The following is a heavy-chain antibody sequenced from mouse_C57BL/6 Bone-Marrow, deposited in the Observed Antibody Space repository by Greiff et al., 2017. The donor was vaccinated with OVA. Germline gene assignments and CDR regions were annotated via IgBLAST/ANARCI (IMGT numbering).Heavy chain of an antibody. V-gene: IGHV1-59*01. J-gene: IGHJ2*02. CDR3: AHYGSRLYLHY. Sequence: VQLQQPGAELVRPGTSVKLSCKASGYTFTNYWMHWVKQRPGQGLEWIGVIAPSASYINYNQKFKGRATLTVDTSSSTAYMHLSSLTSEDSEVYYCAHYGSRLYLHYWGQGTSLTVSS. D-gene: IGHD1-1*01. CDR2: IAPSASYI. CDR1: GYTFTNYW.